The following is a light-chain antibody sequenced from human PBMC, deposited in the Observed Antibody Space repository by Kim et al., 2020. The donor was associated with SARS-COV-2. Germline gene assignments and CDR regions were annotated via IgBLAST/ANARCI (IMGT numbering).Light chain of an antibody. CDR2: QDS. Sequence: SYELTQPPSVSVSPGQTASITCSGDKLGDKYACWYQQKPGQSPVLVIYQDSKRPSGIPERFSGSNSGNTATLTISGTQAMAEADYYCQAWDSSTALVVFG. V-gene: IGLV3-1*01. CDR3: QAWDSSTALVV. J-gene: IGLJ1*01. CDR1: KLGDKY.